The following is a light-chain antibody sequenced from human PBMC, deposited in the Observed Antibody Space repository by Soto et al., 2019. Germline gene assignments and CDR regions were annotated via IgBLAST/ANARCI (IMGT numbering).Light chain of an antibody. J-gene: IGKJ1*01. CDR2: KAS. CDR3: QQYNTYPWT. V-gene: IGKV1-5*03. Sequence: DIQMTQSPSPLPASVGDRVTIACRATQSISSWLAWYQQKPGKAPKLLIFKASRLESGVPSRFSGSGSGTDFALTISSLQSDDFATYYCQQYNTYPWTFGPGTKAEV. CDR1: QSISSW.